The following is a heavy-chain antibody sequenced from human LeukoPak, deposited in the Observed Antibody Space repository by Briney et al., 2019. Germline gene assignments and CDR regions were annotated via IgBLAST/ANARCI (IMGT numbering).Heavy chain of an antibody. CDR1: GFTFSSYA. J-gene: IGHJ5*02. CDR3: AILPIVVVVAATWWFDP. V-gene: IGHV3-23*01. Sequence: GGSLRLSCAASGFTFSSYAMSWVREAPGKGLEWVSGISGSGGSTYYADSVKGRFTISRDNSKNTLYLQMNSLRAEDTAVYYCAILPIVVVVAATWWFDPWGQGTLVTVSS. D-gene: IGHD2-15*01. CDR2: ISGSGGST.